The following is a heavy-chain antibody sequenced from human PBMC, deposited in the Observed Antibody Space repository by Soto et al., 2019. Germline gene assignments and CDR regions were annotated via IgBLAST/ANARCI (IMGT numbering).Heavy chain of an antibody. CDR2: IYYSGTT. Sequence: QVQLQESGPGLVKPSQTLSLTCTVSGGSISSGDYYWSWIRQPPGKGLEWIGYIYYSGTTYYNPPLKCRVTISVDTSKNQFSLKLSSVTAADTAVYYCARRTLLWFGELSDWFDPWGQGTLVTVSS. CDR1: GGSISSGDYY. V-gene: IGHV4-30-4*01. J-gene: IGHJ5*02. D-gene: IGHD3-10*01. CDR3: ARRTLLWFGELSDWFDP.